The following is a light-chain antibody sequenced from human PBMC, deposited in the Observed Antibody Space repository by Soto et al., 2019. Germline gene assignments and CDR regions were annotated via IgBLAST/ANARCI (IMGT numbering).Light chain of an antibody. CDR2: DVS. V-gene: IGLV2-14*01. CDR1: SSDVGGYNY. Sequence: QSALTQPASVSGSPGQSITISCTGTSSDVGGYNYVSWYQQYPGKAPKLMIYDVSNRPSGVSNRFSGSKSGSTASLTISGLQAEDEADYYCNSYTSRSSSTYVFGTGTKLTVL. J-gene: IGLJ1*01. CDR3: NSYTSRSSSTYV.